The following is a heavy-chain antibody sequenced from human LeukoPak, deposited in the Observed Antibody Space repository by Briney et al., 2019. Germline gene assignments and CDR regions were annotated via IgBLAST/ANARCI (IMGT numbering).Heavy chain of an antibody. D-gene: IGHD1-26*01. CDR1: GGSISSGGYS. Sequence: SQTLSLTCTVSGGSISSGGYSWSWIRQPPGKGLEWIGEINHSGSTNYNPSLKSRVTISVDTSKNQFSLKLSSVTAADTAVYYCAGALVGRSNVDYWGQGTLVTVSS. V-gene: IGHV4-30-2*01. J-gene: IGHJ4*02. CDR2: INHSGST. CDR3: AGALVGRSNVDY.